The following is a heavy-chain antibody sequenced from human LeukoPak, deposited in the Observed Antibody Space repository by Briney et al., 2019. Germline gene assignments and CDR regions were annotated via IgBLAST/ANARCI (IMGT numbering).Heavy chain of an antibody. CDR2: IYPGDSDT. CDR1: GYNFTSYW. CDR3: ARQEAAGTYYYDSSGYYYVRSAFDI. V-gene: IGHV5-51*01. D-gene: IGHD3-22*01. J-gene: IGHJ3*02. Sequence: GESLKISCKGSGYNFTSYWIGWVRQMPGKGLEWMGIIYPGDSDTRYSPSFQGQVTISADKSISTAYLQWSSLKASDTAMYYCARQEAAGTYYYDSSGYYYVRSAFDIWGQGTMVTVSS.